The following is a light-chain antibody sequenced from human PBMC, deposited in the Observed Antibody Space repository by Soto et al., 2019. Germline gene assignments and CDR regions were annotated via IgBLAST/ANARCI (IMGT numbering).Light chain of an antibody. CDR1: SSDVGSYNY. CDR2: DVS. V-gene: IGLV2-11*01. CDR3: CSYAGSSPVV. Sequence: QSVLTQPRSVSGSPGQSVTISCTGTSSDVGSYNYVSWYQQYPGKAPKLMIYDVSKRPSGVPDRFSGSKSGNTASLTISGLQAEDEADYYCCSYAGSSPVVFGGGTKLTVL. J-gene: IGLJ2*01.